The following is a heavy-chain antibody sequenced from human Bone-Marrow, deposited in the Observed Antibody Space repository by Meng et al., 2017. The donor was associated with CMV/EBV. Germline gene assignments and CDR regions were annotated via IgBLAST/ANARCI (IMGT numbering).Heavy chain of an antibody. J-gene: IGHJ4*02. V-gene: IGHV3-74*01. D-gene: IGHD1-26*01. CDR1: GFTFSSYW. Sequence: GESLKISCAAPGFTFSSYWMHWVRQAPGKGLVWVSRINSDGSSTSYADSVKGRFTISRDNAKNTLYLQMNSLRAEDTAVYYCARDAAPWRGATPDYWGQGTLVTVSS. CDR3: ARDAAPWRGATPDY. CDR2: INSDGSST.